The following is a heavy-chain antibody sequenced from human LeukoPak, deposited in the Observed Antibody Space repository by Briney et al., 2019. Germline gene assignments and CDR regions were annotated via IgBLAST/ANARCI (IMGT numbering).Heavy chain of an antibody. D-gene: IGHD6-19*01. CDR1: GFTFSSYS. V-gene: IGHV3-21*04. Sequence: GGSLRLSCAASGFTFSSYSMNWVRQAPGKGLEWVSSISSSSNYIYYADSVKGRLTISRDNAKNSLYLQMNSLRAEDTAVYYCAREGRGIAVAGTGVYYYYGMDVWGQGTTVTVSS. J-gene: IGHJ6*02. CDR3: AREGRGIAVAGTGVYYYYGMDV. CDR2: ISSSSNYI.